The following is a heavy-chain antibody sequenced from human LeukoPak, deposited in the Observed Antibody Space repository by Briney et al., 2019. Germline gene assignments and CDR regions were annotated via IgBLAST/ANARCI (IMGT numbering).Heavy chain of an antibody. CDR2: FDPEDGET. D-gene: IGHD3-3*01. CDR3: ATNRVLRFLEWPTTDASNWYFDL. J-gene: IGHJ2*01. V-gene: IGHV1-24*01. Sequence: ASVKVSCKVSGYTLTELSMHWVRQAPGKGLEWMGGFDPEDGETIYAQKFQGRATMTEDTSTDTAYMELSSLRSEDTAVYYCATNRVLRFLEWPTTDASNWYFDLWGRGTLVTVSS. CDR1: GYTLTELS.